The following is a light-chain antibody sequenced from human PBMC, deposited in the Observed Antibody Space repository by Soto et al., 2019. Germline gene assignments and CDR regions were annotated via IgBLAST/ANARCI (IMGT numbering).Light chain of an antibody. CDR1: QSISTE. CDR3: QQYNRWPPLT. Sequence: EIVMTQSPASLSVSPGERVSLSCRASQSISTELAWYQQKPGQPPRLLIYGASTRATGIPARFSGSGSGTEFTLTISYLQSEDFAVYYCQQYNRWPPLTFGGGTKVDI. V-gene: IGKV3-15*01. CDR2: GAS. J-gene: IGKJ4*01.